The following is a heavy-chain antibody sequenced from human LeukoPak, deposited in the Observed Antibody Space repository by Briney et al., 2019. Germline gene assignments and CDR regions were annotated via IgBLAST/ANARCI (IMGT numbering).Heavy chain of an antibody. Sequence: SETLSLTCTVSGASISSYYWNWIRQPAGKGLEWIGRIYITGSTNYTPSLKSRLTMSLDTSKNQFSLKLNSVTAADTAVYYCARDRLDNSCGLDYWGQGTLVTVSS. D-gene: IGHD5-18*01. J-gene: IGHJ4*02. V-gene: IGHV4-4*07. CDR3: ARDRLDNSCGLDY. CDR1: GASISSYY. CDR2: IYITGST.